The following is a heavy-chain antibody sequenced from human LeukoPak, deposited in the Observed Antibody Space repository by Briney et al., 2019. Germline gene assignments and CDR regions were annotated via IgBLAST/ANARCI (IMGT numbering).Heavy chain of an antibody. Sequence: SETLSLTCTVSGGSISSGTYYWSWIRQPPGKGLEWIGYIYYSGSTNYNPSLKSRVTISVDTSKNQFSLKLSSVTAADTAVYYCARGRSSMVRGYYYYYMDVWGKGTTVTISS. CDR3: ARGRSSMVRGYYYYYMDV. D-gene: IGHD3-10*01. CDR1: GGSISSGTYY. J-gene: IGHJ6*03. CDR2: IYYSGST. V-gene: IGHV4-61*01.